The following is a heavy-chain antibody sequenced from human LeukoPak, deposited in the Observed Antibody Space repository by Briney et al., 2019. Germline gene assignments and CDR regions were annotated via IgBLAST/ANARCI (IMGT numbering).Heavy chain of an antibody. CDR2: IRGSGGST. V-gene: IGHV3-23*01. Sequence: GGSLRLSCAASGFTFSSYAMSWVRQAPGKGLEWVSAIRGSGGSTYYADSVKGRFTISRDNSKNTLYLQMNSLRAEDTAVYYCANSGWFGESDTYYYGMDVWGQGTTVTVSS. D-gene: IGHD3-10*01. J-gene: IGHJ6*02. CDR3: ANSGWFGESDTYYYGMDV. CDR1: GFTFSSYA.